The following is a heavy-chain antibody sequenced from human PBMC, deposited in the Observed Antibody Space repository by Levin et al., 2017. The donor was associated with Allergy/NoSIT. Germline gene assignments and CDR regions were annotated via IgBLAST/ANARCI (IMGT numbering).Heavy chain of an antibody. CDR1: GGSISSYY. Sequence: SETLSLTCTVSGGSISSYYWSWIRQPPGKGLEWIGYIYYSGSTNYNPSLKSRVTISVDTSKNQFSLKLSSVTAADTAVYYCARALREGYSSSWYPSVPYYFDYWGQGTLVTVSS. V-gene: IGHV4-59*01. J-gene: IGHJ4*02. CDR3: ARALREGYSSSWYPSVPYYFDY. D-gene: IGHD6-13*01. CDR2: IYYSGST.